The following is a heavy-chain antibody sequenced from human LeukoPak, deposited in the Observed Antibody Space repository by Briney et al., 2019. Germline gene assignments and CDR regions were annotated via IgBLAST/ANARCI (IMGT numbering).Heavy chain of an antibody. CDR3: ARGPRYYDIWTGFSWFVP. D-gene: IGHD3-9*01. J-gene: IGHJ5*02. Sequence: ASVKVSCKTSGYSFTHHDINWVRQATGEGLEGMGWMNPNSGNTAYAPKFQGRVSMTRNTTINTAYMDLSSMTSDCTAVYYCARGPRYYDIWTGFSWFVPWGQGTLVTVAS. CDR1: GYSFTHHD. CDR2: MNPNSGNT. V-gene: IGHV1-8*01.